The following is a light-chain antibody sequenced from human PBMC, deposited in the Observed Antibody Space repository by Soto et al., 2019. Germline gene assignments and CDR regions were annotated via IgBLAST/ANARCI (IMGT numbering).Light chain of an antibody. CDR3: QQYGSFYT. CDR1: QSVGSSH. V-gene: IGKV3-20*01. J-gene: IGKJ2*01. CDR2: GAS. Sequence: EIVLTQSPGTLSLSPGERATLSCRASQSVGSSHLAWYQQKPGQAPRLLIYGASSRATGTPDRFSGSGSGTDITLTISRLEPEDFAVYYCQQYGSFYTFGQGTKLEIK.